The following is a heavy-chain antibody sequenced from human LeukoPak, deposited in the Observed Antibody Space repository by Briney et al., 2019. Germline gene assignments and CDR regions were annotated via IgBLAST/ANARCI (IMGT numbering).Heavy chain of an antibody. CDR3: ARDRVSDYYGSGSYMNANDAFDI. CDR1: ELTFSGYW. Sequence: PGGSLRLSCAASELTFSGYWMNWVRQAPGKGLQWVGNIRQDGGQTHYSDSVKGRFTISRDNAKRSLYLQMNSLRPEDTAVYYCARDRVSDYYGSGSYMNANDAFDIWGQGTMVTVSS. CDR2: IRQDGGQT. V-gene: IGHV3-7*01. J-gene: IGHJ3*02. D-gene: IGHD3-10*01.